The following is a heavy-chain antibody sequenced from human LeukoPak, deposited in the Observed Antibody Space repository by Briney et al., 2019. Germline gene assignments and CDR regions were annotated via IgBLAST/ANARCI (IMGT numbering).Heavy chain of an antibody. CDR3: AGDGRGSRSSWFDP. CDR1: GHSFTNYD. V-gene: IGHV1-8*03. D-gene: IGHD3-10*01. CDR2: MNPKSGDT. Sequence: ASVKVSCKASGHSFTNYDINWVRQATGQRLEWMGWMNPKSGDTGSSQKFQGRVFITRDTSIHTAYMELSSLGSDDTAVYYCAGDGRGSRSSWFDPWGQGTLVTVSS. J-gene: IGHJ5*02.